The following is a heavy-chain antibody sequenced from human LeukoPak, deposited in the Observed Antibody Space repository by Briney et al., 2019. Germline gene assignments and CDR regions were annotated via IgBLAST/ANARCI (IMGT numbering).Heavy chain of an antibody. CDR2: MNPNSGNT. CDR3: ATWLYDSSGYTLGY. Sequence: ASVKVSCKASGYTFTSCDINWVRQATGQGLEWMGWMNPNSGNTGYAQKFQGRVTMTRNTSISTAYMELSSLRSEDTAVYYCATWLYDSSGYTLGYWGQGTLVTVSS. CDR1: GYTFTSCD. J-gene: IGHJ4*02. V-gene: IGHV1-8*01. D-gene: IGHD3-22*01.